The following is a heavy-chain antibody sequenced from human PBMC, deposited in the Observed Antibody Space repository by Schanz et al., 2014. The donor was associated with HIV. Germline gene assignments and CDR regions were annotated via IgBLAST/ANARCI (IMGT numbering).Heavy chain of an antibody. J-gene: IGHJ6*02. CDR1: GFTFSTYG. Sequence: QVQLVESGGRVVQPGRSLRLSCAASGFTFSTYGMHWVRQAPGKGLEWVALIWYDGSNKYYADSVKGRFTISRDNSKNALYLQMNSLRAEDTAVDYCARGSGPYYYYYGMDAWGQGTTVTVS. CDR2: IWYDGSNK. V-gene: IGHV3-33*01. CDR3: ARGSGPYYYYYGMDA. D-gene: IGHD3-10*01.